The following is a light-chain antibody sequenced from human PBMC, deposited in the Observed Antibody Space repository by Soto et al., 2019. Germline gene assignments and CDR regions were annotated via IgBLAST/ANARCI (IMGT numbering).Light chain of an antibody. J-gene: IGKJ3*01. Sequence: IQLTQSPSSLSASVGDRVTISCRASQGIANFLAWYQQKPGKAPKLLIYGASTLQSGVPSRFRGSGSGTDFTLTISSLQPEDFATYYCQQHNSFPIPFGPGTKVDIK. CDR2: GAS. CDR3: QQHNSFPIP. V-gene: IGKV1-9*01. CDR1: QGIANF.